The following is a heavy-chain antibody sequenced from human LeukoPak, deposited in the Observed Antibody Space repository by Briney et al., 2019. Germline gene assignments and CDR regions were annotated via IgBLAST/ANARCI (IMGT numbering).Heavy chain of an antibody. CDR3: ARRTMDYSFDY. CDR2: IYYSGST. V-gene: IGHV4-39*01. J-gene: IGHJ4*02. Sequence: SETLSLTCTVSGGSISSSSYYWGWIRQPPGKGLEWIGSIYYSGSTYYNPSLKSRVTISVDTSKNQFSLKLSSVTAVDTAVYYCARRTMDYSFDYWGQGTLVTVSS. CDR1: GGSISSSSYY. D-gene: IGHD4-11*01.